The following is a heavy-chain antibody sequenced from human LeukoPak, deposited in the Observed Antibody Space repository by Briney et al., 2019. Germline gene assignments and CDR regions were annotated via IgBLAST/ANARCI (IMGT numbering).Heavy chain of an antibody. D-gene: IGHD1-1*01. CDR2: IYTSGST. V-gene: IGHV4-61*02. Sequence: PSQTLSLTCIVSGGSISSGSYYWSWIRQPAGKGLEWIGRIYTSGSTNYNPSLKSRVTISGDTSKNHFSLTLNSVTAADTALYFCARGMTTSPDGFHIWGQGTMVTVSS. J-gene: IGHJ3*02. CDR1: GGSISSGSYY. CDR3: ARGMTTSPDGFHI.